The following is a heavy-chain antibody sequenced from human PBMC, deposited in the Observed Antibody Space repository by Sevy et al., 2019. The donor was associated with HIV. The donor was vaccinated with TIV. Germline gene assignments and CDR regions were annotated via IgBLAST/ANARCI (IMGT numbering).Heavy chain of an antibody. CDR1: GFTFNGYG. D-gene: IGHD3-10*01. CDR2: ILYDGSNE. V-gene: IGHV3-30*18. Sequence: GGSLRLSCAASGFTFNGYGMHWVRQAPGKGLEWMAVILYDGSNEYYADSVKGRFTISRDNSKNTVYLQMNRLRTEDTAVYYCAKGLHYGSGSYYGGTDYWGQGTLVTVSS. CDR3: AKGLHYGSGSYYGGTDY. J-gene: IGHJ4*02.